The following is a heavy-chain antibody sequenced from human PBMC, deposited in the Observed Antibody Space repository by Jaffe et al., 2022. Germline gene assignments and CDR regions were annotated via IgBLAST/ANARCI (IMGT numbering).Heavy chain of an antibody. Sequence: QVQLQESGPGLVKPSQTLSLTCTVSGGSISSGSYYWSWIRQPAGKGLEWIGRIYTSGSTNYNPSLKSRVTISVDTSKNQFSLKLSSVTAADTAVYYCARDSLGMAVAGLDAFDIWGQGTMVTVSS. J-gene: IGHJ3*02. V-gene: IGHV4-61*02. CDR1: GGSISSGSYY. CDR2: IYTSGST. D-gene: IGHD6-19*01. CDR3: ARDSLGMAVAGLDAFDI.